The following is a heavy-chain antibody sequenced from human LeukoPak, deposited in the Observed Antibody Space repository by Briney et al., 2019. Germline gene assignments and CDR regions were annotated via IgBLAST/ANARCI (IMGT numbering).Heavy chain of an antibody. CDR3: ASVRHDPLEYYYYIDV. CDR1: GGSITTANYF. V-gene: IGHV4-39*01. Sequence: SETLSLTCTVSGGSITTANYFWGWIRQLPGKGLEWIATVHYSGRTSYNPSLKSRATISVDTSKNQFSLRLSSVTAADTAVYYCASVRHDPLEYYYYIDVWGKGTTVTVSS. J-gene: IGHJ6*03. CDR2: VHYSGRT. D-gene: IGHD2/OR15-2a*01.